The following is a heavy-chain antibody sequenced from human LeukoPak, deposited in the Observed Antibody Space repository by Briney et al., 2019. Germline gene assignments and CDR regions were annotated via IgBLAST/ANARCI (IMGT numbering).Heavy chain of an antibody. V-gene: IGHV3-21*01. Sequence: GGSLRLSCAASGFTFSSYSMNWVRQAPGKGLEWVSSISSSSSYIYYADSVKGRFTISRDNAKNSLYLQMNGLRAEDTAVYYCARDGQTSSSWWLSYMDVWGKGTTVTVS. CDR3: ARDGQTSSSWWLSYMDV. D-gene: IGHD6-13*01. J-gene: IGHJ6*03. CDR2: ISSSSSYI. CDR1: GFTFSSYS.